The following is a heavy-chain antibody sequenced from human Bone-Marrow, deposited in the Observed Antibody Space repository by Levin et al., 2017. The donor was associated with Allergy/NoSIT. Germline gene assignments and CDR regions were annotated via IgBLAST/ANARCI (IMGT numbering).Heavy chain of an antibody. CDR3: ARYSVPQFRNILSTRAPAGFDM. CDR2: IYPGDSET. V-gene: IGHV5-51*01. CDR1: GHSFSTYW. J-gene: IGHJ3*02. Sequence: PGESLKISCQGSGHSFSTYWIGWVRQMPGKGLEWMGIIYPGDSETRYSPSFQGQVTISADNSISTAYLQWSSLKASDTAMYYCARYSVPQFRNILSTRAPAGFDMWGQGTMVTVSS. D-gene: IGHD5/OR15-5a*01.